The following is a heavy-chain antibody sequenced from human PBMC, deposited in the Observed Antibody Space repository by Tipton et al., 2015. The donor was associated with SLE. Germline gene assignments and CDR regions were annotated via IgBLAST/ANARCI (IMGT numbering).Heavy chain of an antibody. CDR2: IYYSGST. CDR3: ARDATIFGVVTFFDY. V-gene: IGHV4-59*02. Sequence: LRLSCAASGFTVSSNYMSWVRQAPGKGLEWIGYIYYSGSTNYNPSLKSRVTISVDTSKNQFSLKLSSVTAADTAVYYCARDATIFGVVTFFDYWGQGTLVTVSS. J-gene: IGHJ4*02. D-gene: IGHD3-3*01. CDR1: GFTVSSNY.